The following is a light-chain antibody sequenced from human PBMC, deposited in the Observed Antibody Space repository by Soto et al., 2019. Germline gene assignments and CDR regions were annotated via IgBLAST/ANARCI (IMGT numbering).Light chain of an antibody. CDR1: QSISSN. J-gene: IGKJ1*01. CDR3: QQYGSSGT. V-gene: IGKV3-20*01. Sequence: ESVLTQSPATVSLSPGERVTLSCRASQSISSNLAWYQQKPGQAPRLLIYGASNRATGIPDRFSGSGSGTDFTLTISRLEPEDFAVYYCQQYGSSGTFGQGTKVDIK. CDR2: GAS.